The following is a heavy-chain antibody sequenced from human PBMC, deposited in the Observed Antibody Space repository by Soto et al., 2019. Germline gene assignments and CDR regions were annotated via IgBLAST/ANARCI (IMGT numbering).Heavy chain of an antibody. CDR2: ISYDGSNK. J-gene: IGHJ4*02. D-gene: IGHD3-22*01. CDR1: GFTFSSYG. Sequence: VGSLRLSCAASGFTFSSYGMHWVRQAPGKGLEWVAVISYDGSNKYYADSVKGRFTISRGNSKNTLYLQMNSLRAEDTAVYYCAKEQQLGLVITGYFGYWGQGTLVTVAS. V-gene: IGHV3-30*18. CDR3: AKEQQLGLVITGYFGY.